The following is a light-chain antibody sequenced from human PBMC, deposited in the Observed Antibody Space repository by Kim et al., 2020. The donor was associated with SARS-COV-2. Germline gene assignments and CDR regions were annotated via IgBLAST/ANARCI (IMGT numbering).Light chain of an antibody. Sequence: FTRGRGSHSCRSTPSVSGGLAGCHKRPVPPLRSRITGAPTRGAGITARCIGSGSGTEFTLTINSLQSEDFAVYFCQQYHNRARWTFGQGTKVDIK. CDR3: QQYHNRARWT. V-gene: IGKV3-15*01. J-gene: IGKJ1*01. CDR1: PSVSGG. CDR2: GAP.